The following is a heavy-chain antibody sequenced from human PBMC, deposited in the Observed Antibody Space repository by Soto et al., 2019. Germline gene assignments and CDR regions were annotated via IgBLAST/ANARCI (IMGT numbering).Heavy chain of an antibody. D-gene: IGHD3-9*01. V-gene: IGHV3-30-3*01. Sequence: GGSLRLSCAASGFTFSSYAMHWVRQAPGKGLEWVAVISYDGSNKYYADSVKGRFTISRDNSKNTLYLQMNGLRAEDTAVYYCARDPPAPSHHYDILTGLLQGANWFDPWGQGTLVTVSS. J-gene: IGHJ5*02. CDR2: ISYDGSNK. CDR1: GFTFSSYA. CDR3: ARDPPAPSHHYDILTGLLQGANWFDP.